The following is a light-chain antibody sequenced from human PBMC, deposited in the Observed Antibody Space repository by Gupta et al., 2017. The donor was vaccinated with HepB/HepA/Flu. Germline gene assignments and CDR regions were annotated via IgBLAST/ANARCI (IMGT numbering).Light chain of an antibody. CDR2: RND. J-gene: IGLJ2*01. CDR1: IPHIGTNF. Sequence: QPVLTQPPSASETPGQRVTITCSGNIPHIGTNFVYWYQQLPGTAPKLVIYRNDQRPSGAPDRFPASKSGTSASLAISGRRAEAEADYYCGAWDDSLRGPSVIFGGGTKLTVL. V-gene: IGLV1-47*01. CDR3: GAWDDSLRGPSVI.